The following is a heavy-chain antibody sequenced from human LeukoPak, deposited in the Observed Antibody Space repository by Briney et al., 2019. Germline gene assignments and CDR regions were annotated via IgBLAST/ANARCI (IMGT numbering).Heavy chain of an antibody. J-gene: IGHJ4*02. Sequence: GGSLRLSCAASGFTFDDYGMSWVRQAPGKGLEWVSGINWSGGRTGYADSVKGRFTISRDNAKNSLYLQMNSLRAEDTALYYCAKRSNSGWNLDCWGQGTLVTVSS. CDR2: INWSGGRT. CDR1: GFTFDDYG. V-gene: IGHV3-20*04. D-gene: IGHD6-19*01. CDR3: AKRSNSGWNLDC.